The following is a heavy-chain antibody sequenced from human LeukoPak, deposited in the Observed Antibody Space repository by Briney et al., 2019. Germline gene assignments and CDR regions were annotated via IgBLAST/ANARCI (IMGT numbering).Heavy chain of an antibody. CDR2: ISTDGSST. CDR1: GFTFSSYW. CDR3: ASLLGGS. D-gene: IGHD1-26*01. Sequence: GGSLRLSCAASGFTFSSYWMHWVRQAPGKGLVWVSRISTDGSSTNYADFVKGRFTISRDNAKNTLYLQMNSLRAEDTAVYYCASLLGGSWGQGTLVTVSS. V-gene: IGHV3-74*01. J-gene: IGHJ4*02.